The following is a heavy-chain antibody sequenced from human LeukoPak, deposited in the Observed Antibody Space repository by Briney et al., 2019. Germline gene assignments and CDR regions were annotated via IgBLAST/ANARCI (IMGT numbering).Heavy chain of an antibody. CDR2: INHSGST. J-gene: IGHJ6*03. V-gene: IGHV4-34*01. CDR1: GGSFSGYY. D-gene: IGHD6-13*01. Sequence: SETLSLTCAVYGGSFSGYYWSWIRQPPGKGLEWIGEINHSGSTNYNPSLKSRVTMSVDTSKNQFSLKLSSVTAADTAVYYCAREARAAGYYYYYYMDVWGKGTTVTISS. CDR3: AREARAAGYYYYYYMDV.